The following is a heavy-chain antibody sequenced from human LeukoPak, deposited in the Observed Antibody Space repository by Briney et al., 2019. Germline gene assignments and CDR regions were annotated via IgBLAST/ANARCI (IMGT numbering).Heavy chain of an antibody. D-gene: IGHD3-22*01. V-gene: IGHV4-59*01. J-gene: IGHJ4*02. CDR1: GGSMSSYY. Sequence: SETLSLICTVSGGSMSSYYWSWIRQPPGKGLEWIGYTYYSGNTNCNPSLKSRVTISVDTSKNQFSLKVSSVTAADTAVYYCARVFHDSSGYPFDYWGQGTLVTVSS. CDR3: ARVFHDSSGYPFDY. CDR2: TYYSGNT.